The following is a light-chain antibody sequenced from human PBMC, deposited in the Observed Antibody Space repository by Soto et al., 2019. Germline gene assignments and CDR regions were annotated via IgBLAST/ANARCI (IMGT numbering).Light chain of an antibody. CDR3: QQYDNWPSIT. J-gene: IGKJ5*01. V-gene: IGKV3-15*01. CDR1: QSVSNN. Sequence: EIVMTQSPATRSVSAGERATLSCRASQSVSNNLAWYQQKPGQAPRLLIYAASTRATGVPVRFSGSGSGTEFTLTISSLQSEDFAIYYCQQYDNWPSITSGQGTRLEI. CDR2: AAS.